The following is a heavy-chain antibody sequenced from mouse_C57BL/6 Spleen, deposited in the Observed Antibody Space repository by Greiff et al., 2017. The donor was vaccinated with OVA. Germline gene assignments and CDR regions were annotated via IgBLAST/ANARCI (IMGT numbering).Heavy chain of an antibody. CDR1: GYAFSSSW. J-gene: IGHJ3*01. CDR3: ARYGDSGRSSAWFAY. D-gene: IGHD1-1*01. CDR2: IYPGDGDT. V-gene: IGHV1-82*01. Sequence: VQLQQSGPELVKPGASVKISCKASGYAFSSSWMNWVKQRPGKGLEWIGRIYPGDGDTNYNGKFKGKATLTADKSSSTAYMQLSSLTSEDSAVYFCARYGDSGRSSAWFAYWGQGTLVTVSA.